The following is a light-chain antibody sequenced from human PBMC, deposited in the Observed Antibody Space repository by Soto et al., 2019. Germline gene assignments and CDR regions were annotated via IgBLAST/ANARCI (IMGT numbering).Light chain of an antibody. CDR2: EVS. V-gene: IGLV2-14*01. J-gene: IGLJ3*02. Sequence: QSALTQPASVSGSPGQSITIFCTGTSSDVGYYNYVSWYQHHPGKAPKLMIYEVSNRPSGVSNRFSGSKSGNTASLTISGLQAEDEADYYCSSYTTSSTQVFGGGTKVTVL. CDR3: SSYTTSSTQV. CDR1: SSDVGYYNY.